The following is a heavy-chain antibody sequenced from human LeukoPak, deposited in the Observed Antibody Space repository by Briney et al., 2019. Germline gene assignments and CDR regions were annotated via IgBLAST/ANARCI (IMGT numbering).Heavy chain of an antibody. Sequence: GAAVKVSCQASGYTFTSYYMHWVGQPPGQGLAGVGKINPSGGSTSYAQKFQGRLTTTRDTSTSAVYMELSNLRSEDTAVYYCASRLIAVAGTLDYWGQGTLVTVSS. J-gene: IGHJ4*02. CDR1: GYTFTSYY. CDR2: INPSGGST. CDR3: ASRLIAVAGTLDY. V-gene: IGHV1-46*01. D-gene: IGHD6-19*01.